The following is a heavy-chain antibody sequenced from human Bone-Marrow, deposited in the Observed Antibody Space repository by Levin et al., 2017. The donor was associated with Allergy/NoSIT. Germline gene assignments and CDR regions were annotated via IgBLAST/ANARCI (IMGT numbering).Heavy chain of an antibody. CDR3: ARDRERGYSYGFHYYYYGMDV. D-gene: IGHD5-18*01. CDR1: GFTFSSYA. V-gene: IGHV3-30-3*01. CDR2: ISYDGSNK. Sequence: GESLKISCAASGFTFSSYAMHWVRQAPGKGLEWVAVISYDGSNKYYADSVKGRFTISRDNSKNTLYLQMNSLRAEDTAVYYCARDRERGYSYGFHYYYYGMDVWGQGTTVTVSS. J-gene: IGHJ6*02.